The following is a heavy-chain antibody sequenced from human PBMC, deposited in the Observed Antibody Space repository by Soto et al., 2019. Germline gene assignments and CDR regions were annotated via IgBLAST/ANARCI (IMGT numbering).Heavy chain of an antibody. J-gene: IGHJ5*02. CDR3: ARESKYDTSGYPPWFAP. CDR1: VASISSGGYY. CDR2: IYYSGST. D-gene: IGHD3-22*01. V-gene: IGHV4-31*03. Sequence: TLSLTCTVSVASISSGGYYWSWIRQHPGEGLEWIGYIYYSGSTSYNPSLKSRVTISVDTSKNQFSLKLTSVTAADTAAYYCARESKYDTSGYPPWFAPWGQGTLVTVSS.